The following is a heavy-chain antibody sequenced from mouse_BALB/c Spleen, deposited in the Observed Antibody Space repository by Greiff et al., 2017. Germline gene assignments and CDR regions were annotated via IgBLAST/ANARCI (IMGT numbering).Heavy chain of an antibody. D-gene: IGHD1-1*01. V-gene: IGHV1S56*01. CDR2: IYPGDGST. CDR1: GYTFTSYY. J-gene: IGHJ3*01. Sequence: VQLVESGPELVKPGASVKMSCKASGYTFTSYYIHWVKQRPGQGLEWIGWIYPGDGSTKYNEKFKGKTTLTADKSSSTAYMLLSSLTSEDSAIYFCARRDYGRAWFAYWGQGTLVTVSA. CDR3: ARRDYGRAWFAY.